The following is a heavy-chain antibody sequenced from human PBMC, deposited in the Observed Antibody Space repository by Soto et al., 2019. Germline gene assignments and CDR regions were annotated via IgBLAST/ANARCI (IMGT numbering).Heavy chain of an antibody. CDR1: GYTFTSYS. J-gene: IGHJ4*02. CDR2: INPYNGNT. V-gene: IGHV1-18*01. CDR3: ARDLAAAGPFDY. D-gene: IGHD6-13*01. Sequence: QVQLVQSGAEVKKPGASVKVSRKASGYTFTSYSISWVRQAPGQGLEWMGWINPYNGNTNYAQKLQGRVTMTTDTSTSTAYMELRSLRSDDTAVYYCARDLAAAGPFDYWGQGTLVTVSS.